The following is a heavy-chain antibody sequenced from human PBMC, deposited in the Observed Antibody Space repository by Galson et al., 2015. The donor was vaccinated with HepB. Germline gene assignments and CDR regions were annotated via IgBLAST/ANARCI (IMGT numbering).Heavy chain of an antibody. CDR3: ASLSYYYQSGVDY. V-gene: IGHV3-30-3*01. CDR1: GFTFSNYA. J-gene: IGHJ4*02. Sequence: SLRLSCAASGFTFSNYAMHWVRQAPGKGLEWVATISYDGSNKHYADSVKGRFTISRDNSKNTLYLQMNSLRAEDTAVYYCASLSYYYQSGVDYWGQGTLVTVSS. CDR2: ISYDGSNK. D-gene: IGHD3-10*01.